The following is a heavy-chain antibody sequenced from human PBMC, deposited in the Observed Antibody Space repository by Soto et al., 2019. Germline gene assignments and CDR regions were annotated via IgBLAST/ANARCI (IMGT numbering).Heavy chain of an antibody. CDR1: GGTFSSYA. D-gene: IGHD2-2*02. Sequence: SVKVSCKASGGTFSSYAISWVRQAPGQGLEWMGGIIPIFGTANYAQKFQGRVTITADESTSTAYMELSSLRSEDTAVYYFATLRGYCISTSCYSTFDYWGQGTLVTVSS. V-gene: IGHV1-69*13. CDR3: ATLRGYCISTSCYSTFDY. CDR2: IIPIFGTA. J-gene: IGHJ4*02.